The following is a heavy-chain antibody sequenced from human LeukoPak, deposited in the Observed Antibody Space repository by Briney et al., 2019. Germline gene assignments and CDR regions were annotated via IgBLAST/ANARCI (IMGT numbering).Heavy chain of an antibody. D-gene: IGHD3-22*01. CDR2: IYISGST. CDR3: ARLPMIVAEYDFDY. CDR1: GGSISSYY. Sequence: PSETLSLTCTVSGGSISSYYWSWIRQPPGKGLEWIGYIYISGSTNYNPSLKSRVTISVDTSKNQFSLKLSSVTAADTAVYYCARLPMIVAEYDFDYWGQGTLVTVSS. J-gene: IGHJ4*02. V-gene: IGHV4-4*09.